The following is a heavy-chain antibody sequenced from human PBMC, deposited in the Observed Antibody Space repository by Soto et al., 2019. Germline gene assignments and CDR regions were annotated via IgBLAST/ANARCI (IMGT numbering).Heavy chain of an antibody. CDR2: IKAYSGNT. V-gene: IGHV1-18*01. CDR1: GYTFATST. D-gene: IGHD4-17*01. Sequence: QLQVVQSGPEAKKPGASVKVSCKASGYTFATSTISWLRQAPGQGPEWMGWIKAYSGNTNYAQKLQGRLTMTTDTSTSTAYMELRSLTTDDTAIYYCAIADYGDDDYWGQGTLVTVSS. CDR3: AIADYGDDDY. J-gene: IGHJ4*02.